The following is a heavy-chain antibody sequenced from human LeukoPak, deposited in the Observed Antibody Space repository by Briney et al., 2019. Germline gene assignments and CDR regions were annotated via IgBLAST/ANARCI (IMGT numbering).Heavy chain of an antibody. V-gene: IGHV4-31*03. CDR3: ARSDYGGNSRFDY. Sequence: PSQTLSLTCTVSGGSISSGGYYWSWIRQHPGKGLEWIGNIYYSRSTYYNPSLKSRVTISVDMSKNQFSLKLSSVTAAGTAVYYCARSDYGGNSRFDYWGQGTLVTVSS. J-gene: IGHJ4*02. CDR2: IYYSRST. D-gene: IGHD4-23*01. CDR1: GGSISSGGYY.